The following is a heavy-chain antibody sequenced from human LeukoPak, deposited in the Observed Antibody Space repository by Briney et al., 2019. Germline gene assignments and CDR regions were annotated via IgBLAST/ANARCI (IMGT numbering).Heavy chain of an antibody. V-gene: IGHV3-21*05. CDR1: GFTFSSYS. CDR3: ARDSIYSDTTDYYYDY. Sequence: GGSLRLSCAAPGFTFSSYSMNWVRQAPGKGPEWVSFISATSTRIYYADAVKGRFTISRDNAKNSLYLQMNSLRAEDTAVYYCARDSIYSDTTDYYYDYWGQGTLVTVSS. D-gene: IGHD3-22*01. CDR2: ISATSTRI. J-gene: IGHJ4*02.